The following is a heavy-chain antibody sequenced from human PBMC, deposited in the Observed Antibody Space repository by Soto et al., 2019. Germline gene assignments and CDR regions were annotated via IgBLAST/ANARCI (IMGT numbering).Heavy chain of an antibody. CDR1: GGTFSSYT. CDR3: ARYSGSHSGLPDAFDI. D-gene: IGHD1-26*01. V-gene: IGHV1-69*02. J-gene: IGHJ3*02. Sequence: QVQLVQSGAEVKKPGSSVKVSCKASGGTFSSYTISWVRQAPGQGLEWMGRIIPILGIANYAQKFQGRVTITADKSTSTAYMELSSLRSEDTAVYYCARYSGSHSGLPDAFDIWGQGTMVTVSS. CDR2: IIPILGIA.